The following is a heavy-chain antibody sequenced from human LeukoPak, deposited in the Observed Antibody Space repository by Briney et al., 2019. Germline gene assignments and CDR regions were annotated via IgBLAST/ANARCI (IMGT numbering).Heavy chain of an antibody. J-gene: IGHJ6*03. Sequence: GESLKISCKGSGYTFNLYWIGWVRQMPGKGLEWMGIIYPGDSDTIYSPSFQGQVTISADKSINTAYLQWSSLKASDTAMYYCARQSCFSGRDHYYYFYMDVWGRGTTVTVSS. D-gene: IGHD1-14*01. CDR3: ARQSCFSGRDHYYYFYMDV. CDR1: GYTFNLYW. CDR2: IYPGDSDT. V-gene: IGHV5-51*01.